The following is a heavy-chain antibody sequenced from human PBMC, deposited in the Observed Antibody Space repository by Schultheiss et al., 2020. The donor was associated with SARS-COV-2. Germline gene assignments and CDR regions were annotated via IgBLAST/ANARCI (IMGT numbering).Heavy chain of an antibody. Sequence: SVKVSCKASGGTFSSYAISWVRQAPGQGLEWMGGIIPFLDTTNYAQKFQGRVAITADESTSTLYMELSSLTSEDTAVYFCARWASGCRSDICLLKPYDFWGQGTLVTVSS. CDR3: ARWASGCRSDICLLKPYDF. CDR2: IIPFLDTT. D-gene: IGHD2-21*02. J-gene: IGHJ4*02. CDR1: GGTFSSYA. V-gene: IGHV1-69*13.